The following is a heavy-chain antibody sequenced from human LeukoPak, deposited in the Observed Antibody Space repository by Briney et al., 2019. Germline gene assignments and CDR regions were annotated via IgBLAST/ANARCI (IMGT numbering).Heavy chain of an antibody. CDR3: AKDRASSWWYFDL. D-gene: IGHD1-26*01. CDR1: GFTFSSHG. CDR2: IIPSGHTT. Sequence: GGTLGLSCAASGFTFSSHGMNWVRQAPGKGLEWVSGIIPSGHTTYYADSVKGRFTISRDNSKNTLYLQMNSLRAEDTAVYYCAKDRASSWWYFDLWGRGTLVTVSS. J-gene: IGHJ2*01. V-gene: IGHV3-23*01.